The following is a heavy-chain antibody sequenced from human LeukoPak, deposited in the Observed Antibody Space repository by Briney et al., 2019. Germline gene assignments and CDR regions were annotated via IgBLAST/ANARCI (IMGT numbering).Heavy chain of an antibody. D-gene: IGHD6-19*01. CDR3: AKDGAVAGSYYYHGMDV. V-gene: IGHV3-23*01. Sequence: GGSLRLSCAASGFTFRSYDMSWVRQAPGKGLEWVSGISGSGGSTYYADSVKGRFTISRDNSKNTLFLQMNGLRAEDTAVYYCAKDGAVAGSYYYHGMDVWGHGTTVTVSS. J-gene: IGHJ6*02. CDR1: GFTFRSYD. CDR2: ISGSGGST.